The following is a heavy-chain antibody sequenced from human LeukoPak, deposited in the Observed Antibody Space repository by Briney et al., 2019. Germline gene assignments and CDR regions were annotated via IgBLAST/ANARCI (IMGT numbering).Heavy chain of an antibody. CDR1: GYTFTSYG. V-gene: IGHV1-18*01. Sequence: ASVKVSCKASGYTFTSYGISWVRQAPGQGLEWMGWISAYNGNTNYAQKFQGRVTITADESTSTAYMELSRLSSDDTAVYYCARGLSWWSTPTSSYYYRMDVWGQGTTVTVSS. J-gene: IGHJ6*02. CDR2: ISAYNGNT. CDR3: ARGLSWWSTPTSSYYYRMDV. D-gene: IGHD2-15*01.